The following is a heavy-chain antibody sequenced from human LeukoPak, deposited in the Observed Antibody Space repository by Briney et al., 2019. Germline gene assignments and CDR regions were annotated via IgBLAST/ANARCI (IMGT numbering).Heavy chain of an antibody. CDR2: ISGRDGST. Sequence: GSLRLSCAASGFTFDDYAMHWVRQAPGKGLEWVSGISGRDGSTYYADSVKGRFTISRDNSKNTLYLQMNSLRAEDTAVYYCARAGNTRFDYWGQGTLVTVSS. V-gene: IGHV3-23*01. D-gene: IGHD2/OR15-2a*01. J-gene: IGHJ4*02. CDR3: ARAGNTRFDY. CDR1: GFTFDDYA.